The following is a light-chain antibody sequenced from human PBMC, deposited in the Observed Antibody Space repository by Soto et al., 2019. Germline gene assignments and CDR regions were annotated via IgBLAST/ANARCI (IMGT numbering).Light chain of an antibody. CDR3: QQANSFPIT. V-gene: IGKV1-12*01. J-gene: IGKJ5*01. CDR2: AAS. Sequence: IHMTQSPSSVSASVGDTVTITCRASQGVGDWLAWYQQKPGEAPKLLIYAASTLQSGVPPRFSGSKSGTEFTLTISSLQPEDFASYYCQQANSFPITFGQGTRWRL. CDR1: QGVGDW.